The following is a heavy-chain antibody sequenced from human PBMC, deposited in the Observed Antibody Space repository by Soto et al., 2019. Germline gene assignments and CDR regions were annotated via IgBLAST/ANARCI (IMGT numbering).Heavy chain of an antibody. CDR2: ISAYNGNT. D-gene: IGHD3-3*01. J-gene: IGHJ4*02. CDR3: ARSSGVVIKRGYSFED. CDR1: GYTFTSYG. V-gene: IGHV1-18*01. Sequence: ASVKVCCKASGYTFTSYGISWVRQAPGQGLEWMGWISAYNGNTNYAQKLQGRVTMTTDTSTSTAYMELRSLRSDDTVVYYCARSSGVVIKRGYSFEDWGQGTLVTLSS.